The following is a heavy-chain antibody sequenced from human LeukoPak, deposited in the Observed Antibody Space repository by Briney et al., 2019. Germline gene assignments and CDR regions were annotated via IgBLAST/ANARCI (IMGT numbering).Heavy chain of an antibody. V-gene: IGHV4-39*07. Sequence: SETLSLTCTVSGGSISSSSYYWGWIRQPPGKGLEWIGSIYYSGSTYYNPSLKSRVTISVDTSRNQFSLKLSSVTAADTAVYYCERVRWLQLGHFDYWGQGSLVTVSS. CDR1: GGSISSSSYY. CDR3: ERVRWLQLGHFDY. CDR2: IYYSGST. D-gene: IGHD5-24*01. J-gene: IGHJ4*02.